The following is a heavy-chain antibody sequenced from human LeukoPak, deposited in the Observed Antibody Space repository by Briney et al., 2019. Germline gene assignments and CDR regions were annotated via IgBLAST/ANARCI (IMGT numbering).Heavy chain of an antibody. CDR2: ISSSGSTM. CDR3: AKASAKTTDYYYYYMDV. J-gene: IGHJ6*03. V-gene: IGHV3-48*04. Sequence: QTGGSLRLSCAASGFTFSSYSMNWVRQAPGKGLEWVSYISSSGSTMYYTDSVKGRFTISRDNAKDSLYLQMNSLRAEDTAVYYCAKASAKTTDYYYYYMDVWGKGTTVTVSS. D-gene: IGHD4-17*01. CDR1: GFTFSSYS.